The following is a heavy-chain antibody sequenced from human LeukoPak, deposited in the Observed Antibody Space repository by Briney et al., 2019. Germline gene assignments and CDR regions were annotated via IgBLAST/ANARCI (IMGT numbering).Heavy chain of an antibody. V-gene: IGHV4-61*02. J-gene: IGHJ4*02. CDR1: GGSISSGSYY. CDR3: ARGLWFGDPYYFDY. CDR2: IYTSGST. Sequence: SQTLSLTCTVSGGSISSGSYYWSWIRQPAGKGLEWIGRIYTSGSTNYNPSLKSRVTISVDTSKNQFSLKLSSVTAADTAVYYCARGLWFGDPYYFDYWGQGTLVTVSS. D-gene: IGHD3-10*01.